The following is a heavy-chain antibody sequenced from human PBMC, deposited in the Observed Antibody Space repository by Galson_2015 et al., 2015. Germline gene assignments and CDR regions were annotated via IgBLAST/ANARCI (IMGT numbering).Heavy chain of an antibody. CDR3: ARGGYWRACSSCPRAAFDI. CDR1: GYTFTSYG. Sequence: SVKLSCKASGYTFTSYGISWVRQAPGQGLEWMGRISAYNGSTNYEQKLQGRVTMTIDTSNSTAYMELRSLRSEDAAVDYCARGGYWRACSSCPRAAFDIWGQGTMVTVSS. J-gene: IGHJ3*02. D-gene: IGHD2-15*01. V-gene: IGHV1-18*01. CDR2: ISAYNGST.